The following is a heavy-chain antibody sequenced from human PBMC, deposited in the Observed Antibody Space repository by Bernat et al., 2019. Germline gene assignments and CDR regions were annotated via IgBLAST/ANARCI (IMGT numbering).Heavy chain of an antibody. CDR2: INHSGST. J-gene: IGHJ4*02. CDR3: ARANRAPGSYYFDY. V-gene: IGHV4-34*01. Sequence: QVQLQQWGAGLLKPSETLSLTCAVYGGSFSGYYWSWIRQPPGKGLEWIGEINHSGSTNYNPSLKSRVTISVDTSKNQFSLKLSSVTAADTAVYYCARANRAPGSYYFDYWGQGTLVTVSS. D-gene: IGHD1-26*01. CDR1: GGSFSGYY.